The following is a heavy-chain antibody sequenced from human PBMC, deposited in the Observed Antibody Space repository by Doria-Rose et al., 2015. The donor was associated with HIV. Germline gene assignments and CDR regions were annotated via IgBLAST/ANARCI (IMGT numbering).Heavy chain of an antibody. CDR1: GLTFSRFW. Sequence: EVQVVDSGGGLVQPGGSLRLSCTVSGLTFSRFWMSWVRQAPGKGLEWVANIKEDGSEKKYVDSVKGRFTISRDNAKNSVYLQMNSLRAVDTAVYYCTGETYYFDYWGQGSLVIVSS. D-gene: IGHD3-16*01. J-gene: IGHJ4*02. V-gene: IGHV3-7*05. CDR2: IKEDGSEK. CDR3: TGETYYFDY.